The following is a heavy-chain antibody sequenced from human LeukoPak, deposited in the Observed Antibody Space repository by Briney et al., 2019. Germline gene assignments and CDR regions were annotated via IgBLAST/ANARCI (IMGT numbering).Heavy chain of an antibody. CDR1: GYTFTDYY. Sequence: ASVKVSCKASGYTFTDYYLHWVRQAPGQGLEWMGWINPNSGGTNYAQKFQGRVTMTRDTSISTAYMELSRLRSDDTAVYYCARVLRYFDWSYFDYWGQGTLVTVSS. D-gene: IGHD3-9*01. CDR3: ARVLRYFDWSYFDY. J-gene: IGHJ4*02. CDR2: INPNSGGT. V-gene: IGHV1-2*02.